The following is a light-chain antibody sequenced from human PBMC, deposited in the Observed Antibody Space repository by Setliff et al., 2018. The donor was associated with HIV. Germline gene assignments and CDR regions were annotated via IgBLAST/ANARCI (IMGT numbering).Light chain of an antibody. CDR1: SSDVGSFSL. Sequence: QSALTQPASVSGSPGQSITISCTGTSSDVGSFSLVSWYQQEPGKAPKPIIYEVSKRPSGVPDRFSGSESGNTASLTVSGLQTEDEADYYCSSYAGSNNYVFGTGTKVTVL. V-gene: IGLV2-8*01. CDR2: EVS. CDR3: SSYAGSNNYV. J-gene: IGLJ1*01.